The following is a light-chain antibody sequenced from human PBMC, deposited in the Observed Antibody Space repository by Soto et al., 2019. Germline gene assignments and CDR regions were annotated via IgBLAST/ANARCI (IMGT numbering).Light chain of an antibody. V-gene: IGLV2-23*01. J-gene: IGLJ3*02. CDR3: CSYAGTSTM. CDR2: DDN. CDR1: SSDVGSFNL. Sequence: QSVLTQPASVSGSPGQSITISCTGNSSDVGSFNLVSWYQQHPGKAPKLIIYDDNKRPSGISNLFSGSKSGNTASLTISGLQPEDEADYYCCSYAGTSTMFGGGTKLTVL.